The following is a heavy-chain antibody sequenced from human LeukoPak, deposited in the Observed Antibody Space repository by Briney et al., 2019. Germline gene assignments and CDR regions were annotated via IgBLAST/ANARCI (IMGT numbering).Heavy chain of an antibody. D-gene: IGHD1-26*01. Sequence: SETLSLTCAVYGGSFSGYYWSWIRQPPGKGLEWIGEINHSGSTNYNPSLKSGVTISVDTSKNQLSLYLTSVDPADTAVYYCARGNPSGSSAAFDYWGQGTLVTVSS. J-gene: IGHJ4*02. CDR1: GGSFSGYY. CDR2: INHSGST. CDR3: ARGNPSGSSAAFDY. V-gene: IGHV4-34*01.